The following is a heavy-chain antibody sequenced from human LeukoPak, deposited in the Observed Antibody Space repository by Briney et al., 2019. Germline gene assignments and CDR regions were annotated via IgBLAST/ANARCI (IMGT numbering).Heavy chain of an antibody. CDR1: GFTFSSFA. J-gene: IGHJ6*02. CDR2: IKSKADGGTT. D-gene: IGHD3-10*01. Sequence: GGSLRLSCAASGFTFSSFAMRWVRQAPGKGLEWVGRIKSKADGGTTDYAAPVKGRFTISRDDSKNTQYLQMNSLKTEDTAVYYCTILYGSGTYYYYGMDVWGQGTTVTVSS. V-gene: IGHV3-15*01. CDR3: TILYGSGTYYYYGMDV.